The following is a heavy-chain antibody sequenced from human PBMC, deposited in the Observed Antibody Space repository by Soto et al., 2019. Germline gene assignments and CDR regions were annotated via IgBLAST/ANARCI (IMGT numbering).Heavy chain of an antibody. Sequence: SETLSLTCAVSGGSISSSNWGSWVRRPPGKGLEWFGEIYHSGSTNYNPSLKSRVTISVDKSKNQFSLKLSSVTAADTPVYYCAREGPGLRYFDWYIDYWGQGTLVTVS. CDR3: AREGPGLRYFDWYIDY. J-gene: IGHJ4*02. D-gene: IGHD3-9*01. V-gene: IGHV4-4*02. CDR1: GGSISSSNW. CDR2: IYHSGST.